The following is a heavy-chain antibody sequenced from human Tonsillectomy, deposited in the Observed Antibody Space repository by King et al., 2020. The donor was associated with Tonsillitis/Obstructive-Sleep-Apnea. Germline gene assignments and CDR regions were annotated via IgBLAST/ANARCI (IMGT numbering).Heavy chain of an antibody. D-gene: IGHD2-2*01. CDR2: ISLSGGGT. V-gene: IGHV3-23*04. J-gene: IGHJ4*02. Sequence: VQLVESGGGLVQPGGSLRLSCAASGFTFSNYAMSWVRQAPGKGLDWVSTISLSGGGTYFADSVKGRFTISRDNSKNTLYLQMNSLRAEDTAVYYCASQYQLLSPADYWGQGTLVTVSS. CDR3: ASQYQLLSPADY. CDR1: GFTFSNYA.